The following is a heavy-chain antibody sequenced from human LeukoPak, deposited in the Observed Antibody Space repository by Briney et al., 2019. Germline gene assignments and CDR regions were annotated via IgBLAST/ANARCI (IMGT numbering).Heavy chain of an antibody. CDR1: GFTFSSYG. D-gene: IGHD6-13*01. CDR3: AKEKIESIAAAGPYYDY. CDR2: ISYDGSNK. V-gene: IGHV3-30*18. J-gene: IGHJ4*02. Sequence: GRSLRLSCAASGFTFSSYGMHRVRQAPGKGLEWVAVISYDGSNKYYADSVKGRFTISRDNSKNTLYLQMSSLRAEDTAVYYCAKEKIESIAAAGPYYDYWGQGTLVTVSS.